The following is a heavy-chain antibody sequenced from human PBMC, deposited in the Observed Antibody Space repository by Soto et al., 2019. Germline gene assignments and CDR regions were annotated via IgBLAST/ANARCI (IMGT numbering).Heavy chain of an antibody. CDR2: IY. J-gene: IGHJ4*01. D-gene: IGHD3-22*01. CDR3: AKDAIPTFDFDSTGYFYDY. V-gene: IGHV4-30-2*01. CDR1: GCSISSGGYS. Sequence: SETLSLTCAVSGCSISSGGYSWSWIRQPPGKGLEWIGYIYYNPSLKSRVTISVDNAKNTVYLHLNSLRVEDTAIYYCAKDAIPTFDFDSTGYFYDYWGHGSLVTV.